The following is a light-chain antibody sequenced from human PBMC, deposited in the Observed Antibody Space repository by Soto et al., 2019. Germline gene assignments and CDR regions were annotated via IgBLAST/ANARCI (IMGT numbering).Light chain of an antibody. CDR2: GGS. J-gene: IGKJ1*01. Sequence: EIVRTQPPATLAVSKGERATLSCRASQSVNSNLAWYQQKPGQAPRLLIYGGSSRATGIPDRFSGSGSGTDFTLTISRLEPEDFAVYYCQQYVTSPWTLGQGTIVDI. V-gene: IGKV3-20*01. CDR3: QQYVTSPWT. CDR1: QSVNSN.